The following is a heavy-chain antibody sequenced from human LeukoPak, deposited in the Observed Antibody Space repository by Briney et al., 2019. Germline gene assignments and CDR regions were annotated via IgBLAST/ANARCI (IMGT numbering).Heavy chain of an antibody. Sequence: SETLSLTCTVSGGSISSAGYYWSWIRQHPGKGLEWIGCIYYSGSTYYNPSLKSRVIISLGTSKNQFSLKLSSVTAADTAVYYCARDSGYGGNSDYWGQGTLVTVSS. CDR1: GGSISSAGYY. CDR2: IYYSGST. V-gene: IGHV4-31*03. D-gene: IGHD4-23*01. CDR3: ARDSGYGGNSDY. J-gene: IGHJ4*02.